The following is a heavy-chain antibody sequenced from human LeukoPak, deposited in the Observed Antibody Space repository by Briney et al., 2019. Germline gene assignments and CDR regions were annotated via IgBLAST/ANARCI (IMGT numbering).Heavy chain of an antibody. D-gene: IGHD5-12*01. CDR2: ISGGGGST. CDR1: GFTFSNYA. V-gene: IGHV3-23*01. J-gene: IGHJ4*02. CDR3: ASRNSGYESPGY. Sequence: GGSLRLSCAASGFTFSNYAMSWVRQAPGKGLEWVSAISGGGGSTYYTDSVKGRFTISRDNSKNTLYLQMNSLRAEDTAVYYCASRNSGYESPGYWGQGTLVIVSS.